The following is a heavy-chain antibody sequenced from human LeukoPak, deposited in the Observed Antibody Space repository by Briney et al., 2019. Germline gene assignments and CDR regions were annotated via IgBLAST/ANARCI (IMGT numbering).Heavy chain of an antibody. J-gene: IGHJ4*02. V-gene: IGHV1-18*01. CDR1: GYTFISYG. CDR2: ISAYNGNT. D-gene: IGHD1-26*01. CDR3: ARGEVGGSYGIAFDY. Sequence: GASVKVSCKASGYTFISYGIIWVRQAPGQGLEWMGWISAYNGNTNCAQKFQGRVTMTTDTSTSTAYMELRSLRSDDTAVYYCARGEVGGSYGIAFDYWGQGTLVTVSS.